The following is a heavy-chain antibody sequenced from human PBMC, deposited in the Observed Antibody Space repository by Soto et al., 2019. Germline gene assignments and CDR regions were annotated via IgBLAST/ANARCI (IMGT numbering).Heavy chain of an antibody. J-gene: IGHJ4*02. Sequence: QVQLQEPGPGLVKPSGTLSLTCTVSGGSHWYSWVRQAPGKGLEWIGQIFHDGRASYDPSLQSQVTISIDKSRNQVYLHVPCLTAADTAIYYCAQHEGYALHSWGQGALVVVSS. V-gene: IGHV4-4*02. CDR2: IFHDGRA. CDR1: GGSHW. CDR3: AQHEGYALHS. D-gene: IGHD2-2*01.